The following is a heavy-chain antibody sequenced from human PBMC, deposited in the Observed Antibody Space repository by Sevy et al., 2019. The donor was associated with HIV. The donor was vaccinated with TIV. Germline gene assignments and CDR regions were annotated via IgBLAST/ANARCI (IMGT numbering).Heavy chain of an antibody. Sequence: GGSLRLSCAASGFTFSSYSMNWVRQAPGKGLEWVSSISSSSSYIYYADSVKGRFTISRDNAKNSLYLQMNSLRAEDTAVYYCAREIFHGGAFDILGQGTMVTVSS. CDR3: AREIFHGGAFDI. CDR1: GFTFSSYS. J-gene: IGHJ3*02. CDR2: ISSSSSYI. V-gene: IGHV3-21*01. D-gene: IGHD3-9*01.